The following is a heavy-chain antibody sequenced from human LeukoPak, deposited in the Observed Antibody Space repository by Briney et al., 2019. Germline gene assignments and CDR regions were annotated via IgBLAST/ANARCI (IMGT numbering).Heavy chain of an antibody. J-gene: IGHJ6*02. CDR1: GYTFINYD. V-gene: IGHV1-18*01. CDR2: ISAYSGNT. CDR3: ARESNYYYGMDV. Sequence: ASVKVSCKASGYTFINYDINWVRQAPGQGLEWMGWISAYSGNTNYVQNLRGRVSMTTDTSTTTVYMELRSLRSDDTAVYYCARESNYYYGMDVWGQGTTVTVSS.